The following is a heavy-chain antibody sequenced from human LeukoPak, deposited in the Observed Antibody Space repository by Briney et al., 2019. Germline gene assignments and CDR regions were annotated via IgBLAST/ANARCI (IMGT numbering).Heavy chain of an antibody. CDR3: ARGREYSYGYSDY. J-gene: IGHJ4*02. V-gene: IGHV4-34*01. Sequence: SETLSLTCAVYGGSFSGYYWSWIRQPPGKGLEWIGEINHSGSTNYNPSLKSRVTISVDTSKNQFSLKLSSVTAADTAVYYCARGREYSYGYSDYWGQGTLVTVSS. CDR2: INHSGST. D-gene: IGHD5-18*01. CDR1: GGSFSGYY.